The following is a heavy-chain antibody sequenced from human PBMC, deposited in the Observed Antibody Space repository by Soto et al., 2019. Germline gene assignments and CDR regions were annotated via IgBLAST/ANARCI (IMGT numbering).Heavy chain of an antibody. CDR2: ISSSSSYI. CDR1: GFTFSSYS. V-gene: IGHV3-21*01. J-gene: IGHJ4*02. CDR3: AESRYCSGGSCYFAY. Sequence: EVQLVESGGGLVQPGGSLRLSCAASGFTFSSYSMNWVRQAPGKGLEWVSSISSSSSYIYYADSVKGRFTISRDNAKNSLYLQLNSLGAEDTALYYCAESRYCSGGSCYFAYWGQGTLVTVSS. D-gene: IGHD2-15*01.